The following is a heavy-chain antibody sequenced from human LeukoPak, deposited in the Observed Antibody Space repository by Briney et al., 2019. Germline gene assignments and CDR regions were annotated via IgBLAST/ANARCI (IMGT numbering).Heavy chain of an antibody. V-gene: IGHV3-33*01. CDR2: IWYDGSNK. CDR3: ARDPVATITYYGMDV. Sequence: GGSLRLSCAASGFTFSSYGMHWVRQAPGEGLEWVAVIWYDGSNKYYADSVKGRFTISRDNSKNTLYLQMNSLRAEDTAVYYCARDPVATITYYGMDVWGQGTTVTVSS. D-gene: IGHD5-12*01. J-gene: IGHJ6*02. CDR1: GFTFSSYG.